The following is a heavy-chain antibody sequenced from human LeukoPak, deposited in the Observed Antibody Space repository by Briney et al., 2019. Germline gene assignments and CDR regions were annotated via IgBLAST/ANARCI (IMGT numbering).Heavy chain of an antibody. J-gene: IGHJ4*02. CDR1: GYTFTSYY. Sequence: ASVKVSCKASGYTFTSYYMHWVRQAPGQGLEWMGIINPSGGSTSYAQKFQGRVTMTRDTSTSTVYMELSSLRSEDTAVYYCAREGKGEKYCSSTSCYLYYFDYWGQGTLVTVSS. V-gene: IGHV1-46*03. D-gene: IGHD2-2*01. CDR2: INPSGGST. CDR3: AREGKGEKYCSSTSCYLYYFDY.